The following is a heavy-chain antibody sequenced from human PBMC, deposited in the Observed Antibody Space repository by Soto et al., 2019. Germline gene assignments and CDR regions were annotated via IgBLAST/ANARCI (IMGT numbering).Heavy chain of an antibody. CDR3: ARDRRHSSSSSYAFDI. J-gene: IGHJ3*02. CDR1: GYTFTSYG. D-gene: IGHD6-13*01. V-gene: IGHV1-18*01. Sequence: ASVKVSCKASGYTFTSYGISWVRQAPGQGLEWMGWISAYNGNTNYAQKLQGRVTMTTDTSTSTAYMELRSLRSDDTAVYYCARDRRHSSSSSYAFDIWGQGTMVTVSS. CDR2: ISAYNGNT.